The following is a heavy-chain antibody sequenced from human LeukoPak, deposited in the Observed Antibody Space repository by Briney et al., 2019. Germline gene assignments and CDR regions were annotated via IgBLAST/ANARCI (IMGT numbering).Heavy chain of an antibody. Sequence: SETLSLTCTVSVGSISSYYWSWIRQPAGKGLEWIWRFYIRGSTDYNPSLQSRVTMSVDTSKNQFSLKLSSVTAADTAVYYCASVYSGYDLPGSVANYYFDNCGQGTLVTVSS. CDR3: ASVYSGYDLPGSVANYYFDN. J-gene: IGHJ4*02. CDR1: VGSISSYY. D-gene: IGHD5-12*01. V-gene: IGHV4-4*07. CDR2: FYIRGST.